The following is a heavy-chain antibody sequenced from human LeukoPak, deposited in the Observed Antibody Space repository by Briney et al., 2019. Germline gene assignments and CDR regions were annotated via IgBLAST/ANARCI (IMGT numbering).Heavy chain of an antibody. J-gene: IGHJ5*02. CDR3: ARLIAVAGTGDYFNWFDP. D-gene: IGHD6-19*01. CDR1: GYSISSGYY. CDR2: IYHSGST. Sequence: PSETLSLTCAVSGYSISSGYYWGWIRQPPGKGLEWIGSIYHSGSTYYNPSLKSRVTRSVDTSKNQFSLKLSSVTAADTAVYYCARLIAVAGTGDYFNWFDPWGQGTLVTVSS. V-gene: IGHV4-38-2*01.